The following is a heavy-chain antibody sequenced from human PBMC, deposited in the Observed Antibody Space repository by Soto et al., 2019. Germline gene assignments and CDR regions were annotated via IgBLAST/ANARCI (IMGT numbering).Heavy chain of an antibody. CDR1: GFTFSNYG. CDR2: ISYDGSNT. D-gene: IGHD3-22*01. J-gene: IGHJ5*01. Sequence: QVRLVESGGGVVQPGRSLRLSCAASGFTFSNYGMNWFRQAPGKGLEWVAIISYDGSNTYYADSVKGRFIVSLDISKNTLYLQMHSLRPEDPAIYYCATVLDQWLLLALLDSWVHGTLFTVAS. V-gene: IGHV3-30*03. CDR3: ATVLDQWLLLALLDS.